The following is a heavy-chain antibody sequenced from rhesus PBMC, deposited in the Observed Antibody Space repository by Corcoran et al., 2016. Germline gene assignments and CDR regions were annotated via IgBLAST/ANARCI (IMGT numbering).Heavy chain of an antibody. J-gene: IGHJ4*01. CDR2: MGGRRGRT. CDR3: ARASKVGALPH. CDR1: GGSISGYG. V-gene: IGHV4-165*01. Sequence: QVQLQESGPGLVKPSETLSLTCPVSGGSISGYGCGWIRHSPGKGLEGIGYMGGRRGRTYYNPSLKSRVTISTVTSKHQFSLKLSSVTAADTPVYYCARASKVGALPHWGQGVLVTVSS. D-gene: IGHD1-44*02.